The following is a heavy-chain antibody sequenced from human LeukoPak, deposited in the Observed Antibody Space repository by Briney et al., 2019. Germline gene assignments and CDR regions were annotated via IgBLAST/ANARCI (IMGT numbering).Heavy chain of an antibody. J-gene: IGHJ5*02. CDR1: GYSVSSGSYY. V-gene: IGHV4-61*01. Sequence: SETLSLTCTVSGYSVSSGSYYWSWIRQPPGKGLEWIGYIYYSGSTSYNPSLKSRVTISVDTSKNQFSLKLSSVTAADTAVYYCAAGQLPNWFDPWGQGTLVTVSS. D-gene: IGHD2-2*01. CDR3: AAGQLPNWFDP. CDR2: IYYSGST.